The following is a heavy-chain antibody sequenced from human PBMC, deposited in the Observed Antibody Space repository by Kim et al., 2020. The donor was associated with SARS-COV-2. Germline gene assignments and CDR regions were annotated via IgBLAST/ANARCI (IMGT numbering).Heavy chain of an antibody. CDR3: AKSGRNRPYYYYYGMDV. CDR1: GYSFTSYW. J-gene: IGHJ6*02. D-gene: IGHD3-3*01. V-gene: IGHV5-10-1*01. Sequence: GESLKISCKGSGYSFTSYWISWVRQMPGKGLEWMGRIDPSDSYTNYSPSFQGHVTISADKSISTAYLQWSSLKASDTAMYYCAKSGRNRPYYYYYGMDVWGQGTTVTVSS. CDR2: IDPSDSYT.